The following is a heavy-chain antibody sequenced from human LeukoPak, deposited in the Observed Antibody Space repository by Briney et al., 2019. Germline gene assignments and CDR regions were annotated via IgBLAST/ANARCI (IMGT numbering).Heavy chain of an antibody. D-gene: IGHD5-18*01. CDR3: ARGRPWIQLWPNFDY. Sequence: ASVKVSCKASGYTFTSYAMHWVRQAPGQRLEWMGWINAGNGNTKYSQKFQGRVTITRDTSASTAYMELSSLRSEDTAVYYCARGRPWIQLWPNFDYWGQGTLVTVSS. CDR1: GYTFTSYA. V-gene: IGHV1-3*01. CDR2: INAGNGNT. J-gene: IGHJ4*02.